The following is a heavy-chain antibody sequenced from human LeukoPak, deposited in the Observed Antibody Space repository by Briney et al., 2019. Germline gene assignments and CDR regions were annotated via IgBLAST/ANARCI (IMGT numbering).Heavy chain of an antibody. CDR3: ARGGAVAGTFGDY. V-gene: IGHV4-38-2*01. CDR1: GGSISSGYY. Sequence: SGTLSLTCAVSGGSISSGYYWGWIRQPPGKGLEWIGSIYHSGSTYYNPSLKSRVTISVDTSKNQFSLKLSSVTAADTAVYYCARGGAVAGTFGDYWGQGTLVTVSS. D-gene: IGHD6-19*01. J-gene: IGHJ4*02. CDR2: IYHSGST.